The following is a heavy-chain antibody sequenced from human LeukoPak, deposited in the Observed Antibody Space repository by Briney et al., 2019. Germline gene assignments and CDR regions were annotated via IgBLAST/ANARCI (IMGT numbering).Heavy chain of an antibody. D-gene: IGHD2/OR15-2a*01. J-gene: IGHJ6*02. Sequence: SVKVSCKASGGTFSSYAISWVRQAPGQGLEWMGRIIPILGIANYAQKFQGRVTITADKSTSTAYMELSSLRSEDTAVYYCARDLTTSMGMDVWGQGTTVTVSS. CDR3: ARDLTTSMGMDV. V-gene: IGHV1-69*04. CDR1: GGTFSSYA. CDR2: IIPILGIA.